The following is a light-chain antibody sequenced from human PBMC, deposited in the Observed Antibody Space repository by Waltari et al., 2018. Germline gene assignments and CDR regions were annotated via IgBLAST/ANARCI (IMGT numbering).Light chain of an antibody. CDR2: GAS. CDR1: QSIRNN. CDR3: QQAKSFPFS. V-gene: IGKV3-15*01. J-gene: IGKJ2*03. Sequence: EIVMTQSPVTLSVSPGERVTLSCRASQSIRNNLAWYQQKAGQPPRLLIYGASTRAPGLPARFSGSGSGTEFALTISSLQPEDFATFYCQQAKSFPFSFGQGTNLEI.